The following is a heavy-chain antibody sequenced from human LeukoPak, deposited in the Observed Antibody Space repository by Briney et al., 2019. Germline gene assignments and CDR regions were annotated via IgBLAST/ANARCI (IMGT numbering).Heavy chain of an antibody. CDR1: GGSISSSNYY. D-gene: IGHD4-17*01. CDR3: ARDRGDYGVTY. CDR2: IYYSGTA. Sequence: PSETLSLTCTVSGGSISSSNYYWGWIRQPPGKGLEWIGSIYYSGTAYYNPSLKSRVTISVDTSKNQFSLKLSSVTAADTAVYYCARDRGDYGVTYWGQGTLVTVSS. J-gene: IGHJ4*02. V-gene: IGHV4-39*07.